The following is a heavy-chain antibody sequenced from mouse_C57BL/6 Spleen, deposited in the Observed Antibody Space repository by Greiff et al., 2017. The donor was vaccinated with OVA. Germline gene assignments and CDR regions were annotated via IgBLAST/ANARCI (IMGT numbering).Heavy chain of an antibody. CDR1: GYAFSSSW. D-gene: IGHD2-5*01. Sequence: VQLQQSGPELVKPGASVKISCKASGYAFSSSWMNWVKQRPGKGLEWIGRIYPGDGDTNYNGKFKGKATLTADKSSSTAYMQLSSLTSEDSAVYFCARAYYSNSLAMDYWGQGTSVTVSS. CDR3: ARAYYSNSLAMDY. J-gene: IGHJ4*01. V-gene: IGHV1-82*01. CDR2: IYPGDGDT.